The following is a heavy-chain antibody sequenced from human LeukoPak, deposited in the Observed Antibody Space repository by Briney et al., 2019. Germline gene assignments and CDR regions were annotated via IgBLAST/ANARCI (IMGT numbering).Heavy chain of an antibody. J-gene: IGHJ2*01. V-gene: IGHV1-69*06. D-gene: IGHD3-22*01. CDR3: ARGGYYYDSSGYYAGWYFDL. CDR1: GGTFSSYA. Sequence: ASVKVSCKASGGTFSSYAISWVRQAPGRGLEWMGGIIPIFGTANYAQKFQGRVTITADKSTSTAYMELSSLRSEDTAVYYCARGGYYYDSSGYYAGWYFDLWGRGTLVTVSS. CDR2: IIPIFGTA.